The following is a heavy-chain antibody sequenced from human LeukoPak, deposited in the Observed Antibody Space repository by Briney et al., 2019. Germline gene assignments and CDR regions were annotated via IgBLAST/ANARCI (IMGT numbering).Heavy chain of an antibody. Sequence: ASVKVSCKASGYTFTGYYTHWVRQAPGQGLEWMGWINPNSGGTNYAQKFQGRVTMTRDTSISTAYMELSRLRSDDTAVYYCLVVPAAMFRDYYYMDVWGKGTTVTISS. CDR3: LVVPAAMFRDYYYMDV. D-gene: IGHD2-2*01. CDR2: INPNSGGT. CDR1: GYTFTGYY. V-gene: IGHV1-2*02. J-gene: IGHJ6*03.